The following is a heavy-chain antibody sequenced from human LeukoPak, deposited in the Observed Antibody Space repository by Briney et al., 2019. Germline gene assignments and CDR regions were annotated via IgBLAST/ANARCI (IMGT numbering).Heavy chain of an antibody. D-gene: IGHD6-25*01. CDR3: AVSVQAAAIPAFDN. CDR1: GSMFAGHY. CDR2: ISPSNGAT. J-gene: IGHJ4*02. Sequence: ASVKVSCKASGSMFAGHYRHWMRQAPGQGLEWRGWISPSNGATKYAQNFQGRVTMTRDTSISTAYMELSDLRSDDTAVYYCAVSVQAAAIPAFDNWGQGTLVTVSS. V-gene: IGHV1-2*02.